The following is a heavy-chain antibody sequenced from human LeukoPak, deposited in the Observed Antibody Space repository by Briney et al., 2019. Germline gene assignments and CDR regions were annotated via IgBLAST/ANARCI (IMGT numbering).Heavy chain of an antibody. CDR2: IGTAGNT. CDR3: ARSKSYSSGWTDFDC. V-gene: IGHV3-13*01. Sequence: GRSLRLSCAASGFTFSSHDMHWVRQPTGKGLEWVSVIGTAGNTYYADSVKGRFTISRENAKNSLYLQMGNLRAEDTAVYYCARSKSYSSGWTDFDCWGQGTLVTVSS. J-gene: IGHJ4*02. CDR1: GFTFSSHD. D-gene: IGHD6-19*01.